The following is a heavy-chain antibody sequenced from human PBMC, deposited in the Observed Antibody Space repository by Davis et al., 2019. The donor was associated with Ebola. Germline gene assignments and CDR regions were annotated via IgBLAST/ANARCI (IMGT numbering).Heavy chain of an antibody. CDR1: GDTFNTYS. J-gene: IGHJ4*02. V-gene: IGHV1-69*06. Sequence: AASVKVSCKSSGDTFNTYSISWIRQAPGQGLEWMGGIIPLFGTPNYAQKFQGRATITADKFASTVFMELSSLRSEDAAVYYCARDGGDYANYYFDYWGQGTLVTVSS. CDR3: ARDGGDYANYYFDY. D-gene: IGHD4-17*01. CDR2: IIPLFGTP.